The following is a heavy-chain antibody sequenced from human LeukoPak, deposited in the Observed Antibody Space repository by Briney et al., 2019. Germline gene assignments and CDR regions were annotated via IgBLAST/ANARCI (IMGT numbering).Heavy chain of an antibody. D-gene: IGHD1-26*01. CDR1: GFTFSSYA. V-gene: IGHV3-23*01. J-gene: IGHJ5*02. CDR2: ISGSGGST. CDR3: AKCGGWGATYNWFDP. Sequence: GGSLRLSCAASGFTFSSYAMSWVRQAPGKGLEWVSAISGSGGSTYYADSVKGRFTISRDNSKNTPYLQMNSLRAEDTAVYYCAKCGGWGATYNWFDPWGQGTLVTVSS.